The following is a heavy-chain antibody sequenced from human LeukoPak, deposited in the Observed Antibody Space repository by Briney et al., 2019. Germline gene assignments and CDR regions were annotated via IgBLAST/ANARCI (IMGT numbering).Heavy chain of an antibody. J-gene: IGHJ4*02. D-gene: IGHD5/OR15-5a*01. CDR1: GFTFSSYG. Sequence: GGSLRLSCAASGFTFSSYGMHWVRQAPGKGLEWVAVISYDGGNKYYADSVKGRFTISRDNSKNTLYLQMNSLRAEDTAVYYCAKDLSGLPGDYWGQGTLVTVSS. CDR3: AKDLSGLPGDY. CDR2: ISYDGGNK. V-gene: IGHV3-30*18.